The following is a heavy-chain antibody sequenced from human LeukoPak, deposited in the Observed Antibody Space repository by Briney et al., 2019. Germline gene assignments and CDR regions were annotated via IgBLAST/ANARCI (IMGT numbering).Heavy chain of an antibody. CDR3: ARVRPDGDKMFYFDN. D-gene: IGHD1-14*01. CDR1: GYIFTGYY. CDR2: INPNSGVT. Sequence: GASVKVSCKASGYIFTGYYIHWMRQAPGRGLEWMGRINPNSGVTRCAQQFQGRVTMTRDTSITTAYMELSSLRSDDTAVYHCARVRPDGDKMFYFDNWGQGTLVTVSS. J-gene: IGHJ4*02. V-gene: IGHV1-2*06.